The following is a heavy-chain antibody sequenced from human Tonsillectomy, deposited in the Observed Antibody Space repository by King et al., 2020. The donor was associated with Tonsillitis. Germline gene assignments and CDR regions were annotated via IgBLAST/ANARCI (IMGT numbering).Heavy chain of an antibody. CDR2: IYYSGST. CDR3: ARRATGIVVVPATRDAFDI. CDR1: GGSISSSSYF. J-gene: IGHJ3*02. Sequence: VQLQESGPGLVKPSETLSLTCKVSGGSISSSSYFWDWIRQPPEKGLEWIGSIYYSGSTYYNPSLKSRVTISVDTSKNQFSLKLSSVTAADTAVYYCARRATGIVVVPATRDAFDIWGQGTMVTVSS. V-gene: IGHV4-39*01. D-gene: IGHD2-2*01.